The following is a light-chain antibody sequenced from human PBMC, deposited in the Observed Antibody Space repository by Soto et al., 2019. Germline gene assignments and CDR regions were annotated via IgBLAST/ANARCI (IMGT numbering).Light chain of an antibody. CDR2: GAS. Sequence: EIVMTQSPVTLSVSPGERATLSCRASQSVSSDLAWYQQKRGQAPRLLIYGASTRAIGIPVRFSGSGSGTEFTLTISSLQSEDFAVYYCQQYNKWPWTFGQGTKVDIK. J-gene: IGKJ1*01. CDR1: QSVSSD. V-gene: IGKV3-15*01. CDR3: QQYNKWPWT.